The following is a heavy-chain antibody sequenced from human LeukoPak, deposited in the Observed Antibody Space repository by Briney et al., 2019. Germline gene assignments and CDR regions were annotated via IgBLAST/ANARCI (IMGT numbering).Heavy chain of an antibody. CDR1: GLTVSSNY. J-gene: IGHJ5*02. D-gene: IGHD6-13*01. Sequence: GGSLRLSCAASGLTVSSNYMSWVRQAPGKGLEWVSIIYIGGDTYYADSVKGRFTISRDNSKNTLYLQMNSLRVEDTAVYYCARGGSSSCWNWFGPWGLGTLVTVSS. CDR3: ARGGSSSCWNWFGP. CDR2: IYIGGDT. V-gene: IGHV3-53*01.